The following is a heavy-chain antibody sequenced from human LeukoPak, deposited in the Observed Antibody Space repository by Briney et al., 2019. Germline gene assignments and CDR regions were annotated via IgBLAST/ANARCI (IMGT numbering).Heavy chain of an antibody. J-gene: IGHJ4*02. Sequence: GRSLRLSCAASGFTFDDYAMHWVRQAPGKGLEWVSGISWSSGSIGYADSVKGRFTISRDNAKNSLYLQMNSLRAEDTALYYCAKDKGSGSYASYYFDYWGQGTLVTVSS. D-gene: IGHD3-10*01. CDR2: ISWSSGSI. V-gene: IGHV3-9*01. CDR3: AKDKGSGSYASYYFDY. CDR1: GFTFDDYA.